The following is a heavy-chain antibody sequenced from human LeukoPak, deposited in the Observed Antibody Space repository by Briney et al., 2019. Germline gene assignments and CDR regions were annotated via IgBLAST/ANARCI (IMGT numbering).Heavy chain of an antibody. CDR2: ISDSNGRT. CDR3: ARVGPEKTIYGVIVPRGMDV. D-gene: IGHD3-3*01. CDR1: GFTFRSYA. V-gene: IGHV3-23*01. Sequence: GGSLRLSCVASGFTFRSYAMNWVRQAPGKGLEWVSSISDSNGRTYDADSVKGRFTISRDNSKNTLYLQMNSLRAEDTAVYYCARVGPEKTIYGVIVPRGMDVWGQGTTVTVSS. J-gene: IGHJ6*02.